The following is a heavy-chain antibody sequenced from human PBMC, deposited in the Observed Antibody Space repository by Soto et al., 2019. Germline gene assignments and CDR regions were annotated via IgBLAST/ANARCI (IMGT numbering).Heavy chain of an antibody. CDR1: GYTFTSYA. CDR3: AFTRRNYCYCYMDV. Sequence: QVQLVQSGAEVKKPGASVKVSCKASGYTFTSYAMHWVRQAPGQRIEWMGWINAGNGNTKYSQKFQGRVTITRDTSASTDYRELSSLSSEDTAVYYWAFTRRNYCYCYMDVWGKGTKVTVSS. CDR2: INAGNGNT. V-gene: IGHV1-3*01. J-gene: IGHJ6*03.